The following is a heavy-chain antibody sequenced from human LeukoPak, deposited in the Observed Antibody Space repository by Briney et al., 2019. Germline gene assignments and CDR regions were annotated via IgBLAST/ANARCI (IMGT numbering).Heavy chain of an antibody. J-gene: IGHJ3*02. D-gene: IGHD5-12*01. CDR3: ARFTVVARKSDAFDI. CDR1: GGYISSGGYS. Sequence: SQTLSLTCAVSGGYISSGGYSWSWIRQPPGKGLEWIGYIYHSGSTYYNPSLKSRVTISVDRSKNQFSLKLSSVTAADTAVYYCARFTVVARKSDAFDIWGQGTMVTVSS. CDR2: IYHSGST. V-gene: IGHV4-30-2*01.